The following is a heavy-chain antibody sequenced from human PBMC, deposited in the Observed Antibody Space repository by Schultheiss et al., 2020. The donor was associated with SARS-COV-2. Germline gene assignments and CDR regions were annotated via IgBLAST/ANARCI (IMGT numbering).Heavy chain of an antibody. CDR1: GFTFSSYA. CDR3: AKDPSNLYDFWSGSRGAFDI. D-gene: IGHD3-3*01. Sequence: GGSLRLSCAASGFTFSSYAMSWVRQAPGKGLEWVSAISGSGGSTYYADSVKGRFTISRDNSKNTLYLQMNSLRAEDTAVYYCAKDPSNLYDFWSGSRGAFDIWGQGTMVTVSS. CDR2: ISGSGGST. V-gene: IGHV3-23*01. J-gene: IGHJ3*02.